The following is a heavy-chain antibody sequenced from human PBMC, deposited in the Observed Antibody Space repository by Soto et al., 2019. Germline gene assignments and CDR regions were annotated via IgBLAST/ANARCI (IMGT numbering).Heavy chain of an antibody. CDR1: GFTFSSYA. Sequence: GGSLRLSCAASGFTFSSYAMSWVRQAPGKGLEWVSAISGSGGSTYYADSVKGRFTISRDNSKNTLYLQMNSLRAEDTAVYYCAKDILSGPEGPSSRLMVYAFDYWGQGTLVTVSS. CDR2: ISGSGGST. CDR3: AKDILSGPEGPSSRLMVYAFDY. J-gene: IGHJ4*02. V-gene: IGHV3-23*01. D-gene: IGHD2-8*01.